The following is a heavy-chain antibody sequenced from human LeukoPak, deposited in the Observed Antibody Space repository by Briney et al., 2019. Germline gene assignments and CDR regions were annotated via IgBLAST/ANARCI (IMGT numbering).Heavy chain of an antibody. CDR1: GFTFSSYS. V-gene: IGHV3-48*04. CDR3: ARGGGLRYFDWPTSNRRSTNWFDP. J-gene: IGHJ5*02. Sequence: HPGGSLRLSCAASGFTFSSYSMNWVRQAPGKGLEWVSYISSSSSTIYYADSVKGRFTISRDNAKNSLYLQMNSLRAEDTAVYYCARGGGLRYFDWPTSNRRSTNWFDPWGQGTLVTVSS. CDR2: ISSSSSTI. D-gene: IGHD3-9*01.